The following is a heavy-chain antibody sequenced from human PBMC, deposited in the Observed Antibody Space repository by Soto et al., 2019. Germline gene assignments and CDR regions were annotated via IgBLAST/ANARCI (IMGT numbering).Heavy chain of an antibody. J-gene: IGHJ6*02. CDR3: ARGGAGSGSYYQYYYYGMDV. CDR1: GFTFSSYW. V-gene: IGHV3-74*01. Sequence: EVQLVESGGGLVQPGGSLRLSCAASGFTFSSYWMHWVRQAPGKGLVWVSRINSDGSSTTYADSVKGRFTISRDNAKNSLYLQIDSLRAKDTAVYYCARGGAGSGSYYQYYYYGMDVWGQGTTVTVSS. CDR2: INSDGSST. D-gene: IGHD3-10*01.